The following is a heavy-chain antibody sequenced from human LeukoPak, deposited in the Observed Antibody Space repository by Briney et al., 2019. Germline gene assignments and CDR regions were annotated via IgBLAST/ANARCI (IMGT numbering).Heavy chain of an antibody. D-gene: IGHD3-3*02. CDR2: ISVSGGST. CDR3: VKYRAMELASLDY. CDR1: RFPLSSYS. J-gene: IGHJ4*02. V-gene: IGHV3-23*01. Sequence: PGGSLRLSCAASRFPLSSYSIDWVRQAPGRGLEWVSGISVSGGSTYYADSVKGRFTISRDNSKNTLYLQMNSLRAEDTAVYYCVKYRAMELASLDYWGQGTLVTVSS.